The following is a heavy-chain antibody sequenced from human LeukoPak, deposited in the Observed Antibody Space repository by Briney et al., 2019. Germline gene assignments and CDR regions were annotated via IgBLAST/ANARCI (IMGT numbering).Heavy chain of an antibody. CDR2: IYSGGST. V-gene: IGHV3-66*01. CDR1: GFTVSSNY. D-gene: IGHD1-7*01. CDR3: ARDHNWNYEGGLDY. J-gene: IGHJ4*02. Sequence: HPGGSLRLSCAASGFTVSSNYMSWVRQAPGKGLEWVSVIYSGGSTYYADSVKGRFTISRDNSKNTLYLQMNSLRAEDTAVYYCARDHNWNYEGGLDYWGQGTLVTVSS.